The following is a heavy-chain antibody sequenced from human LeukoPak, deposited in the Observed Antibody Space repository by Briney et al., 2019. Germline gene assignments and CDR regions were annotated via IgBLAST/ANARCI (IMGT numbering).Heavy chain of an antibody. CDR3: ARAAAVTNSWYYFDY. J-gene: IGHJ4*02. CDR2: IRYGGST. CDR1: GDSVSSGDHH. V-gene: IGHV4-30-4*01. D-gene: IGHD6-13*01. Sequence: SETLSLTCTVSGDSVSSGDHHWSWIRQPPGKGLEWIGYIRYGGSTYYNPSLKSRVIISIDMSKNQFSLSLNSLSAADSAVYYCARAAAVTNSWYYFDYWGQGTLVTVSS.